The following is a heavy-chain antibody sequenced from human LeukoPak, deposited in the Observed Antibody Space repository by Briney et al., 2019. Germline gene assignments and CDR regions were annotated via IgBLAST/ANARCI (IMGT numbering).Heavy chain of an antibody. CDR1: GFTFSSYE. Sequence: GGSLRLSCAASGFTFSSYEINWVRQAPGKGLEWVSYISSSGSTIYYADSVKGRFTISRDNAKNSLYLQMNSLRTEGTAVYYCAREVRGAYYMDVWGKGTTVTISS. CDR3: AREVRGAYYMDV. V-gene: IGHV3-48*03. D-gene: IGHD3-10*01. CDR2: ISSSGSTI. J-gene: IGHJ6*03.